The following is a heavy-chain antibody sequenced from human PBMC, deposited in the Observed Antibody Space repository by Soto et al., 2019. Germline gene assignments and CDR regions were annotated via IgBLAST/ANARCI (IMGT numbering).Heavy chain of an antibody. CDR2: IYYSGST. Sequence: SETLSLTCTVSGGSISSYYWSWIRQPPGKGLEWIGYIYYSGSTNYNPSLKSRVTISVDTSKNQFSLKLSSVTAADTAVYYCARHESYGAGRNDFWGQGTLVTVSS. J-gene: IGHJ4*02. D-gene: IGHD3-10*01. V-gene: IGHV4-59*08. CDR3: ARHESYGAGRNDF. CDR1: GGSISSYY.